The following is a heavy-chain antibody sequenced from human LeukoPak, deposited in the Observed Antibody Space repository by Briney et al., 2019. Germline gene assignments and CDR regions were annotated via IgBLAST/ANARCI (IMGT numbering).Heavy chain of an antibody. Sequence: ASVKVSCKASGYTFTDFGICWVRQAPGQGLEWMGWISAYNGDTNYAQKLQGQVTMTTDTSTSTAYMEVKSLRSDDTAVYYCTRDLGVDTTMIFFDYWGQGSLVTVSS. J-gene: IGHJ4*02. CDR2: ISAYNGDT. CDR3: TRDLGVDTTMIFFDY. D-gene: IGHD5-18*01. CDR1: GYTFTDFG. V-gene: IGHV1-18*01.